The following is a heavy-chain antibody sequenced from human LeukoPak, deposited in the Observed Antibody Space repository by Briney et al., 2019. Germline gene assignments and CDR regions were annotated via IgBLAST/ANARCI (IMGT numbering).Heavy chain of an antibody. D-gene: IGHD5-24*01. Sequence: ASVKVSCKASGYTLTSYYMHWVRQAPGQGLEWMAIISPSGGSTFYAQKFQGRVTMTRDMSTSTVYMELSSLRSDDKAVYYCAIRDGHTDHWGQGTLVTVSS. CDR2: ISPSGGST. J-gene: IGHJ4*02. V-gene: IGHV1-46*01. CDR3: AIRDGHTDH. CDR1: GYTLTSYY.